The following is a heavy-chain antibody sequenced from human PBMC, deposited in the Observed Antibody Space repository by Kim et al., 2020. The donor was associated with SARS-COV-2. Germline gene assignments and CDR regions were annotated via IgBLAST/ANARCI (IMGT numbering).Heavy chain of an antibody. V-gene: IGHV3-7*03. CDR3: ARDMYSGYDWVSYYYYYGMDV. CDR2: IKQDGSEK. CDR1: GFTFSSYW. Sequence: GGSLRLSCAASGFTFSSYWMSWVRQAPGKGLEWVANIKQDGSEKYYVDSVKGRFTISRDNAKNSLYLQMNSLRAEDTAVYYCARDMYSGYDWVSYYYYYGMDVWGQGTTVTVSS. J-gene: IGHJ6*02. D-gene: IGHD5-12*01.